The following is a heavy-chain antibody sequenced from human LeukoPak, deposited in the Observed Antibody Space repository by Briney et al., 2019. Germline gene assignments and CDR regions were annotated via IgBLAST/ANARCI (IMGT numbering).Heavy chain of an antibody. V-gene: IGHV1-8*01. CDR1: GYTFTSYD. CDR3: ARGVGTTIGYYYYYMDV. CDR2: MNPNSGNT. D-gene: IGHD1-26*01. J-gene: IGHJ6*03. Sequence: GASVKVSCKASGYTFTSYDINWVRQATGQGLEWMGWMNPNSGNTGYAQEFQGRVTMTRNTSISTAYMELSSLRSEDTAVYYCARGVGTTIGYYYYYMDVWGKGTTVTVSS.